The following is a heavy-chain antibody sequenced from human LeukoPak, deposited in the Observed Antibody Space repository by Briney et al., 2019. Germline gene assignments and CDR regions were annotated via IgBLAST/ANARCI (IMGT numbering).Heavy chain of an antibody. Sequence: TGGSLSLSCAASGFTFSSHWMHCVREAPGRGLVWVSHIKRDGSDTSYADSVKGRFTISRDNAKNTLYLQMNSRRADDTAIYYCARALSYWGQGTLVTVSS. D-gene: IGHD2-8*01. CDR1: GFTFSSHW. V-gene: IGHV3-74*01. CDR2: IKRDGSDT. CDR3: ARALSY. J-gene: IGHJ4*02.